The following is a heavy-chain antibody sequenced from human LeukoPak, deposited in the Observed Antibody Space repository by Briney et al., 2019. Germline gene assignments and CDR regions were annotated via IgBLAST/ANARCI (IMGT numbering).Heavy chain of an antibody. D-gene: IGHD3-22*01. J-gene: IGHJ4*02. CDR3: ARQGGAYYYDSSGYCDY. V-gene: IGHV4-38-2*01. Sequence: SETLSLTCAVSGYSISSGYYWGWIRQPPGTGLEWIGSIYHSGSTYYNPSLKSRVTISVDTSKNQFSLNLSSVTAADTAVYYCARQGGAYYYDSSGYCDYWGQGTLVTVSS. CDR2: IYHSGST. CDR1: GYSISSGYY.